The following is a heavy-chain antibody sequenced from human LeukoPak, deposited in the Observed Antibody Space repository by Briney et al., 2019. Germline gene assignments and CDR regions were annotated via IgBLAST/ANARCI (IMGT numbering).Heavy chain of an antibody. CDR1: GGAISSYY. CDR2: IYYSGST. V-gene: IGHV4-59*01. CDR3: AGGTTRIVDY. Sequence: SETLSLTCIVSGGAISSYYWNWIRQPPGKGLEWIGYIYYSGSTNYNPSLKSRVTISVDTSKNQFSLKLSSVTAADTAVYYCAGGTTRIVDYWGQGTLVTVSS. D-gene: IGHD2-2*01. J-gene: IGHJ4*02.